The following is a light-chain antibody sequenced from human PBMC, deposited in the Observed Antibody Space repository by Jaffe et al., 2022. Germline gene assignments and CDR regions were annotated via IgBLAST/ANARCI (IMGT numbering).Light chain of an antibody. Sequence: DIVMTQSPDSLTVPLGERATINCKSSQSVFFSSNNKNYLAWYQQKPGQSPKLLIYWAFTRESGVPDRFSGSGSGTDFTLTISSLQAEDVAVYYCQQYYSSPPTFGGGTTVEIE. V-gene: IGKV4-1*01. J-gene: IGKJ4*01. CDR2: WAF. CDR1: QSVFFSSNNKNY. CDR3: QQYYSSPPT.